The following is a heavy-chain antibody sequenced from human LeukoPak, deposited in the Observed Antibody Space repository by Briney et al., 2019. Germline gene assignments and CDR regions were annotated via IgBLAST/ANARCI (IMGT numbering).Heavy chain of an antibody. V-gene: IGHV4-34*01. D-gene: IGHD3-22*01. CDR3: AKAPYLSSGS. J-gene: IGHJ3*01. Sequence: PSETLSLTCAVYGGSFRDYYWSWIRQPPGKGLEWIGEINHSGSTNYNPSLKSRVTISLDTSKNQFSLKLTSVSAADTAVYYCAKAPYLSSGSWGQGILVAVSS. CDR1: GGSFRDYY. CDR2: INHSGST.